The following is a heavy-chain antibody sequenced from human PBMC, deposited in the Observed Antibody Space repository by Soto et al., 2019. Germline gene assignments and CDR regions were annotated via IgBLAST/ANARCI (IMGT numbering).Heavy chain of an antibody. Sequence: QVQLVQSGAEVKKPGSSVKVSCKASGGTFSSYTISWVRQAPGQGLEWMGRIIPILGIANYAQKFQGRVPITADKSTSTAYMELSSLRSEDTAVYYCASYGDYRELDAFDIWGQGTMVTVSS. CDR1: GGTFSSYT. D-gene: IGHD4-17*01. CDR3: ASYGDYRELDAFDI. CDR2: IIPILGIA. J-gene: IGHJ3*02. V-gene: IGHV1-69*02.